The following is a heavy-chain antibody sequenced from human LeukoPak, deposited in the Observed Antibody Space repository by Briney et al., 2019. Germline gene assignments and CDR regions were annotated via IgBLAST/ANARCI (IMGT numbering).Heavy chain of an antibody. CDR3: AKSGMGTYYYDSSGYSNWFDP. J-gene: IGHJ5*02. CDR1: GFTFSSYG. Sequence: GGSLRLSCAASGFTFSSYGMHWVRQAPGKGLEWVAVISYDGSNKYYADSVKGRFTISRDNSKNTLYLQMNSLRAEDTAVYYCAKSGMGTYYYDSSGYSNWFDPWGQGTLVTVSS. V-gene: IGHV3-30*18. D-gene: IGHD3-22*01. CDR2: ISYDGSNK.